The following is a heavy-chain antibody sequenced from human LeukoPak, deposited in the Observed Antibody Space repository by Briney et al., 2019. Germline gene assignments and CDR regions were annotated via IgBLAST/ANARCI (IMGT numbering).Heavy chain of an antibody. D-gene: IGHD3-22*01. CDR3: ARTAYYYDSSGYYYMWFDP. J-gene: IGHJ5*02. V-gene: IGHV4-39*07. CDR1: GGSISSSSYY. Sequence: SETLSLTCTVSGGSISSSSYYWGWIRQPPGKGLEWIGSIYYSGSTYYNPSLKSRVTISVDTSKNQFSLKLSSVTAADTAVYYCARTAYYYDSSGYYYMWFDPWGQGTLVTVSS. CDR2: IYYSGST.